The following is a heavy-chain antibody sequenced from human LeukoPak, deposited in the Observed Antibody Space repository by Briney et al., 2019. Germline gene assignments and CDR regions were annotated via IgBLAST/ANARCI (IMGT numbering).Heavy chain of an antibody. V-gene: IGHV3-30*02. CDR1: GFTFNYYS. Sequence: TGGSLRLSCAASGFTFNYYSMNWVRQAPGKGLEWVAVIWNDGSYKYYADSVKGRFTISKDNSKNTLYLQMDSLRAEDTAVYYCAKDVDSRGYDYWGQGTLVTVSS. D-gene: IGHD3-22*01. CDR2: IWNDGSYK. J-gene: IGHJ4*02. CDR3: AKDVDSRGYDY.